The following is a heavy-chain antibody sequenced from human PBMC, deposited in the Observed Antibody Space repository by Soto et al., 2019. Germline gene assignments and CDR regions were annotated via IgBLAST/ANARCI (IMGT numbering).Heavy chain of an antibody. J-gene: IGHJ4*02. Sequence: EVQLLESGGGLVQPGGSLRLSCAASGFSFSSYAMSWVRQAPGKGLEWVSLISATGDNTYYADSVKGRVTISRDNSKNTLYLQMNSLRAEDTAVYYCAKDRGSNCGGNRCYSTFGLDYWGQGTLVTVSS. CDR2: ISATGDNT. CDR1: GFSFSSYA. V-gene: IGHV3-23*01. D-gene: IGHD2-15*01. CDR3: AKDRGSNCGGNRCYSTFGLDY.